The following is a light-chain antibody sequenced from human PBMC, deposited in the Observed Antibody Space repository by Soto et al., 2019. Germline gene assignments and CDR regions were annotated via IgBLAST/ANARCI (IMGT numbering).Light chain of an antibody. CDR3: QQYGASPIT. Sequence: EFVLTQSPGTLSSSPGERVTLSCRASQSINTRYLAWYQQKPGQAPRLLIYGASSRATGIPDRFSGSGSGTDFTLTISRLDPEDFAVYYCQQYGASPITLGQGTRLEIK. V-gene: IGKV3-20*01. CDR1: QSINTRY. CDR2: GAS. J-gene: IGKJ5*01.